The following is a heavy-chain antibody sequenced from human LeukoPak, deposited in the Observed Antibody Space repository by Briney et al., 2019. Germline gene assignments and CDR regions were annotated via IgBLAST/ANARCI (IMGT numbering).Heavy chain of an antibody. V-gene: IGHV1-2*02. CDR3: AREGIVGATNDY. Sequence: ASVKVSCKASGYTFTGYYMHWVRQAPGQGLEWMGWINPNSGGTNYAQKFQGRVTMTRDTSISTACMELSRLRSDDTAVYYCAREGIVGATNDYWGQGTLVTVSS. CDR1: GYTFTGYY. J-gene: IGHJ4*02. D-gene: IGHD1-26*01. CDR2: INPNSGGT.